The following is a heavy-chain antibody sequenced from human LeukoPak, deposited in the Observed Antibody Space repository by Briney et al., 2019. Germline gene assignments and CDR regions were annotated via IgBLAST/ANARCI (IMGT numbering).Heavy chain of an antibody. V-gene: IGHV4-59*08. J-gene: IGHJ4*02. CDR2: IYFSGTT. D-gene: IGHD6-13*01. CDR3: ARHSSSWSYFDF. Sequence: PSETLSLTCTVSGGSISSYYWSWIRQPLGEGLEWIGYIYFSGTTNYNPSLKSRVTMSVETSKSQFSLKLSSVTAADTAVYYCARHSSSWSYFDFWGQGTLVTVSS. CDR1: GGSISSYY.